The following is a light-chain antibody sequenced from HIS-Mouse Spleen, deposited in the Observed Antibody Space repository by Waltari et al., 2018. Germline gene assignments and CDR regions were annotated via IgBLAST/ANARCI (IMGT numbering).Light chain of an antibody. J-gene: IGLJ3*02. CDR3: CSYAGSSTWV. V-gene: IGLV2-23*01. Sequence: QSALPQPASVSGSPGQSITIPCTGTSSDVGSYTLVSCDQQTPGKAPQLMIYEGSKRPSGVSNRFSGSKSGNTASLTISGLQAEDEADYYCCSYAGSSTWVFGGGTKLTVL. CDR1: SSDVGSYTL. CDR2: EGS.